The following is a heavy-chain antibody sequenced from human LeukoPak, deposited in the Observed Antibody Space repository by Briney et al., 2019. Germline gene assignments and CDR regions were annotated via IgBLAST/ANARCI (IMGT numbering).Heavy chain of an antibody. CDR1: GDSFTNYG. D-gene: IGHD2-2*01. CDR2: ISGYNRHT. J-gene: IGHJ4*02. Sequence: GASVKVSCKASGDSFTNYGISWVRQAPGQGLEWMGWISGYNRHTNYAQKLQGRVTMTTDTSTSTAYMELRSLRSDDTAVYYCARRPGAFTFDYWGQGTLVTVSS. V-gene: IGHV1-18*01. CDR3: ARRPGAFTFDY.